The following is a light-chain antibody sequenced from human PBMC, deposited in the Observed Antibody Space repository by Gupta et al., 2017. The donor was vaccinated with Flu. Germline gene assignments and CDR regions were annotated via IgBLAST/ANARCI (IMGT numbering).Light chain of an antibody. CDR1: QGLVYSDGNTY. CDR3: MQGAHWPWA. V-gene: IGKV2-30*01. J-gene: IGKJ1*01. CDR2: LVS. Sequence: DGVMTQSPLSLPVTLGQPASISCRSSQGLVYSDGNTYLHWFQQRPGQTPRRLIHLVSYRDSGVPDRFSGSGSGTDFTLKISRVDAEDVGVYFCMQGAHWPWAFGQGTKVEIK.